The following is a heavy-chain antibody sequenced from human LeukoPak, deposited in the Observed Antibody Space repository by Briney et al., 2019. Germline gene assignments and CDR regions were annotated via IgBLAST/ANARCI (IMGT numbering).Heavy chain of an antibody. D-gene: IGHD2-15*01. CDR2: IYPGDSDT. J-gene: IGHJ3*02. CDR3: ARLDGCSGGSCYSGLI. Sequence: GGSLEISCQGSGYRFTNYWIGWVRQMPGKGLEWRGIIYPGDSDTRYSPSFQGQVTISADKSISTAYLQWSSLKASDTAMYYCARLDGCSGGSCYSGLIWGQGTMVTVSS. V-gene: IGHV5-51*01. CDR1: GYRFTNYW.